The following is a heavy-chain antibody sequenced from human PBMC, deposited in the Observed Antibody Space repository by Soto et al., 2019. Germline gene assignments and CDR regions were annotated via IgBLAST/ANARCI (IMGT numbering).Heavy chain of an antibody. J-gene: IGHJ4*02. V-gene: IGHV3-23*01. Sequence: EVQLLESGGRLIQPGGSLRLSCAASGFNFSSYAMSWIRQAPGKGPEWVAGITTSGDRSGYADSVKGRFTVSSDNSQNTMYLQLNSLRGDDTAIYYCARGLEAGYYFAYWGQGTVVTVSS. CDR3: ARGLEAGYYFAY. CDR2: ITTSGDRS. D-gene: IGHD3-22*01. CDR1: GFNFSSYA.